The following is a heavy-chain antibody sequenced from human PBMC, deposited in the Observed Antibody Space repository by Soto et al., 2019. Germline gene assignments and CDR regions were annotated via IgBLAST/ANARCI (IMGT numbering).Heavy chain of an antibody. CDR2: ISWNSGSI. Sequence: SLRLSCAASGFTFDDYAMHWVRQAPGKGLEWVSGISWNSGSIGYADSVKGRFTISRDNAKNSLYLQMNSLRAEDTALYYCAKDARGYDFWSGYSVYFDYWGQGTLVTVSS. D-gene: IGHD3-3*01. CDR3: AKDARGYDFWSGYSVYFDY. J-gene: IGHJ4*02. CDR1: GFTFDDYA. V-gene: IGHV3-9*01.